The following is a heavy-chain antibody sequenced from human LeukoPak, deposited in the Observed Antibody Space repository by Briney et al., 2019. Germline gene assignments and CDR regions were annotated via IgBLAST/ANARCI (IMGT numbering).Heavy chain of an antibody. CDR1: GGSISSSY. CDR3: ATWGIAVAGTFDY. D-gene: IGHD6-19*01. CDR2: IYYSGST. V-gene: IGHV4-59*08. J-gene: IGHJ4*02. Sequence: SGTLSLTCTVSGGSISSSYWSWIRQPPGKGLEWIGYIYYSGSTNYNPSFKSRVAISVDTSKNQFSLKLSSVTAADTAVYYCATWGIAVAGTFDYWGQGTLVTVST.